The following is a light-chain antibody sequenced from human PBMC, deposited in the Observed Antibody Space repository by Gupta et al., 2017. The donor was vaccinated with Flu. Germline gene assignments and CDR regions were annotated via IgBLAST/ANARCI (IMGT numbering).Light chain of an antibody. CDR2: DVS. V-gene: IGLV2-11*01. CDR3: CSDAGSYTFDV. Sequence: SSDVGSYNYVSWYQQHPGKAPKRMIYDVSKRPSGVPDRFSGSKSGNTASLTISGLQAEDEADYYCCSDAGSYTFDVFGTGTKVTVL. CDR1: SSDVGSYNY. J-gene: IGLJ1*01.